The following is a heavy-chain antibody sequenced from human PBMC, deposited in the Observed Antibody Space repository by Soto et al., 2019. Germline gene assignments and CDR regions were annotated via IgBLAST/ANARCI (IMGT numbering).Heavy chain of an antibody. D-gene: IGHD6-6*01. CDR3: ARRSIAEDYYYYYGMDV. CDR1: GFTVSSNY. Sequence: GGSLRLSCAASGFTVSSNYMSWVRQAPGKGLEWVSVIYSGGSTYYADSVKGRFTISRDNSKNTLYLQMNSLRAEDTAVYYCARRSIAEDYYYYYGMDVWGQGTTVTVSS. J-gene: IGHJ6*02. V-gene: IGHV3-53*01. CDR2: IYSGGST.